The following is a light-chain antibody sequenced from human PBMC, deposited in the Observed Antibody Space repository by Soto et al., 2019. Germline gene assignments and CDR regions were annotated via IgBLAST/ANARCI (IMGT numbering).Light chain of an antibody. CDR1: QGVTTN. CDR2: DVS. J-gene: IGKJ1*01. V-gene: IGKV3-15*01. Sequence: EIVMTQSPGTQAGSPGERATLSCRAGQGVTTNFAWYQQKSGQSPRLLIYDVSIRATGVPARFSGTGSETEFTLTISSLLSEDFAVYYCQQYNNWPPTPWTFGQGTKVDIK. CDR3: QQYNNWPPTPWT.